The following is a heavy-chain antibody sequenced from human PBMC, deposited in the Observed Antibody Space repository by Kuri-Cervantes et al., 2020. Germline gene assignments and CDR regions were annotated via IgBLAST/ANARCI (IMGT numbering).Heavy chain of an antibody. CDR3: ARAGPDYAIEG. V-gene: IGHV1-69*13. CDR2: IIPIFGTV. Sequence: SVKVSCKASGGTFSNYNVNWVRQAPGQGLQWMGGIIPIFGTVTYAQKFQGRVTITADESTSTANMELSSLRSEDTAVYYCARAGPDYAIEGWGQGTLVTVSS. J-gene: IGHJ4*02. CDR1: GGTFSNYN. D-gene: IGHD4-17*01.